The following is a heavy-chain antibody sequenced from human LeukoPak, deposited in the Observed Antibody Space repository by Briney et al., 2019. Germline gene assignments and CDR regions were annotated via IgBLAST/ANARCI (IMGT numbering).Heavy chain of an antibody. CDR3: ASGVYIAAAGPNWYFDL. V-gene: IGHV1-24*01. Sequence: GASVKVSCKVSGYTLTELSMHWVRQAPGKGLEWMGGFDPEDGETIYAQKFQGRVTMTEDTSTDTAYMELSSLRSEDTAVYYCASGVYIAAAGPNWYFDLWGRGTLVTVSS. CDR1: GYTLTELS. D-gene: IGHD6-13*01. J-gene: IGHJ2*01. CDR2: FDPEDGET.